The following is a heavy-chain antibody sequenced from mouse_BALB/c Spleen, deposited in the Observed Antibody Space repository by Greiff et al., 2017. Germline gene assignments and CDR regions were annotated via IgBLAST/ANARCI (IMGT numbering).Heavy chain of an antibody. Sequence: VQLQQSGPGLVQPSQSLSITCTVSGFSLTRYGVHWVRQSPGKGLEWLGVIWSGGSTDYNAAFISRLSISKDNSKSQVFFKMNSLQANDTAIYYCARKGDGYYVYAMDYWGQGTSVTVSS. D-gene: IGHD2-3*01. CDR2: IWSGGST. J-gene: IGHJ4*01. CDR1: GFSLTRYG. CDR3: ARKGDGYYVYAMDY. V-gene: IGHV2-2*02.